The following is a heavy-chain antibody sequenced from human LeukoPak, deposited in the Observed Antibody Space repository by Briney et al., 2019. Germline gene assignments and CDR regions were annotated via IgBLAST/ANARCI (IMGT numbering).Heavy chain of an antibody. J-gene: IGHJ4*02. D-gene: IGHD3-22*01. CDR3: ARGRHDSSGYQFDY. CDR2: INHSGST. V-gene: IGHV4-34*01. Sequence: SETLSLTCAVYGGSFSGYYWSWIRQPPGKGLEWIGEINHSGSTNYNPSLKSRVTISVDTSKNQFSLKLSSVTAADTAVYYCARGRHDSSGYQFDYWGQGTLVTVSS. CDR1: GGSFSGYY.